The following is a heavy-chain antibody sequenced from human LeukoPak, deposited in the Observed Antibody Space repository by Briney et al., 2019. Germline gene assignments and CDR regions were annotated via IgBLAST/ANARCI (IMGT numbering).Heavy chain of an antibody. D-gene: IGHD3-22*01. Sequence: SETLSLTCAVYCGSFSGYYWSWIRQPPGKGLEWIGEINHSGSTNYNPSLKSRVTISVDTSKNQFSLKLSYVTAADTAVYYCARWRSYSSGYYYVGHFDYWGQGTLVTVSS. CDR3: ARWRSYSSGYYYVGHFDY. V-gene: IGHV4-34*01. J-gene: IGHJ4*02. CDR2: INHSGST. CDR1: CGSFSGYY.